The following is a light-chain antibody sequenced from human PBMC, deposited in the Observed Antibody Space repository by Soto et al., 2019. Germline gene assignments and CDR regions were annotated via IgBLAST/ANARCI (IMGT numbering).Light chain of an antibody. CDR3: QQYGSSPLIT. CDR2: GVS. Sequence: ENVLTQSPGNLSFSPGQRATLPCRASQRLSASDIAWYQQKPGQAPKFLIYGVSSRATGIPDRFSGSGSGTDFTLTISRLEPEDFAVYHCQQYGSSPLITFGQGTRLEIK. CDR1: QRLSASD. J-gene: IGKJ5*01. V-gene: IGKV3-20*01.